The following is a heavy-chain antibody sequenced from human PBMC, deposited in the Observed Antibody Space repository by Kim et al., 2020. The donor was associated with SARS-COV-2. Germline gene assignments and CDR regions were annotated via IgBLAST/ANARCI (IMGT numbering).Heavy chain of an antibody. CDR2: IYYTGDT. CDR1: GGSVSSSNYY. J-gene: IGHJ5*02. D-gene: IGHD6-6*01. V-gene: IGHV4-39*02. Sequence: SETLSLTCTVSGGSVSSSNYYWGWIRQPPGKGLEWIGNIYYTGDTYYNPYLKSRVNISVDTSKNHFSLKLSSLTAADTAAYYCARLEYSSSSRLFDPWGQGTLVTVSS. CDR3: ARLEYSSSSRLFDP.